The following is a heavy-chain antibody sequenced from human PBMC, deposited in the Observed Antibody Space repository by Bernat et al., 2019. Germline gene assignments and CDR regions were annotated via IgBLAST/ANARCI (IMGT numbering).Heavy chain of an antibody. D-gene: IGHD2-15*01. CDR1: GGSISSGDYY. Sequence: QVQLQESGPGLVKPSQTLSLTCTVSGGSISSGDYYWSWIRQPPGKGLEWIGYIYYSGSTNYNPSLKSRVTISVDTSKNQFSLKLNPVTAADTAVYYCARLSICSGGSCYGGFDYWGQGTLVTVSS. CDR3: ARLSICSGGSCYGGFDY. CDR2: IYYSGST. V-gene: IGHV4-61*08. J-gene: IGHJ4*02.